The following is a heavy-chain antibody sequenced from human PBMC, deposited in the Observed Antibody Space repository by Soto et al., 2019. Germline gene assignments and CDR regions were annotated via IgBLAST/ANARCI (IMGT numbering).Heavy chain of an antibody. J-gene: IGHJ4*02. Sequence: ASVKVSCKASGYTFTSYGISCVRQAPGPGLEWMGWISAYNGNTNYAQKLQGRVTMTTDTSTSTAYMELRRLRSDDTAVYYCARADYYDGSGYLAPRPNFDYWGQGTLVTVSS. CDR3: ARADYYDGSGYLAPRPNFDY. CDR2: ISAYNGNT. CDR1: GYTFTSYG. V-gene: IGHV1-18*04. D-gene: IGHD3-22*01.